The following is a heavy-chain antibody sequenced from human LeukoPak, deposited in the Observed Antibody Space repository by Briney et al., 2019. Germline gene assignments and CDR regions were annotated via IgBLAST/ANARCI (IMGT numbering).Heavy chain of an antibody. CDR2: IIPIFGTA. CDR3: ARGPHYAVSYYYHMDV. J-gene: IGHJ6*03. CDR1: GGTFSSYA. V-gene: IGHV1-69*06. D-gene: IGHD4-17*01. Sequence: SVKVSCKASGGTFSSYAISWVRQAPGQGLEWMGRIIPIFGTANYAQKFQGRVTITADKSTSTAYMELSSLRSEDTAVYYCARGPHYAVSYYYHMDVWGKGTTVTVSS.